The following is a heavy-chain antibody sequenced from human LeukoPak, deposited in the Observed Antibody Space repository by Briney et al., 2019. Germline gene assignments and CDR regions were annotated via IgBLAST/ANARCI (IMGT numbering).Heavy chain of an antibody. Sequence: SETLSLTCTVSGGSVSSSGYYWGWIRQPPGKGLEWIGSIYYSGSTYYNPSLKSRVTISVDTSKNQFSLKLSSVTAADTAVYYCARLSGSLVYYGSGSDAFDIWGQGTMVTVSS. CDR2: IYYSGST. J-gene: IGHJ3*02. CDR3: ARLSGSLVYYGSGSDAFDI. D-gene: IGHD3-10*01. V-gene: IGHV4-39*01. CDR1: GGSVSSSGYY.